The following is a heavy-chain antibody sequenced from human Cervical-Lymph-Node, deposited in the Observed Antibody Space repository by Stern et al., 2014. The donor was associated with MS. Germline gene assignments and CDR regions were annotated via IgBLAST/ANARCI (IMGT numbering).Heavy chain of an antibody. J-gene: IGHJ4*02. CDR1: GFTFDDYA. Sequence: EVQLVESGGGLVEPGRSLRLSCAASGFTFDDYAMHWVLQVPGKGLEWVSGISWNSDNIGYADSVRGRFPISRDNAGNSLYLQMNSLRTEDTAFYYCAKDRLRIERKLRGQIDHWGQGTLVTVSS. CDR3: AKDRLRIERKLRGQIDH. CDR2: ISWNSDNI. V-gene: IGHV3-9*01. D-gene: IGHD1-1*01.